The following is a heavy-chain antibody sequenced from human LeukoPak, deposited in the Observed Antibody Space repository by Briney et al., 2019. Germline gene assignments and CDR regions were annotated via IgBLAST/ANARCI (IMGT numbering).Heavy chain of an antibody. CDR3: AKGGLGYHDFWSGYRDYFDY. CDR2: ISGSGGST. D-gene: IGHD3-3*01. CDR1: GFTFSSYA. J-gene: IGHJ4*02. V-gene: IGHV3-23*01. Sequence: GGSLRLSCAASGFTFSSYAMSWVRQAPGKGLEWVSAISGSGGSTYYADSVKGRFTISRDNSKNTLYLQMNSLRAEDTAVYYCAKGGLGYHDFWSGYRDYFDYWAQGTLVTVSS.